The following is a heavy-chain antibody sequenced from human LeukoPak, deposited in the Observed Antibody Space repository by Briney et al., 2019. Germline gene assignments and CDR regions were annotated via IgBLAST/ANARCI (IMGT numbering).Heavy chain of an antibody. CDR2: ISSSGSTI. D-gene: IGHD4-17*01. CDR3: ARVVDHDYGDYYLDY. CDR1: GFTFDDYG. Sequence: GGSLRLSCAASGFTFDDYGMSWVRQVPGKGLEWVSYISSSGSTIYYADSVKGRFTISRDNAKNSLYLQMNSLRAEDTAVYYCARVVDHDYGDYYLDYWGQGTLVTVSS. V-gene: IGHV3-11*04. J-gene: IGHJ4*02.